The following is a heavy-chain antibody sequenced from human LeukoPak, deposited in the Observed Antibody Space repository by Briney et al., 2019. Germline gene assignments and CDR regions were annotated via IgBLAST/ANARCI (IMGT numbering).Heavy chain of an antibody. CDR2: IYSGGST. J-gene: IGHJ4*02. V-gene: IGHV3-66*01. CDR1: GFTVSSNY. CDR3: ASSLWFGDYFLDY. D-gene: IGHD3-10*01. Sequence: PGGSLRLSCAASGFTVSSNYMSWVRQAPGKGLEWVSVIYSGGSTYYADSVKGRFTISRDNSKNTLYLQMNSLRAEDTAVYYCASSLWFGDYFLDYWGQGTLVTVSS.